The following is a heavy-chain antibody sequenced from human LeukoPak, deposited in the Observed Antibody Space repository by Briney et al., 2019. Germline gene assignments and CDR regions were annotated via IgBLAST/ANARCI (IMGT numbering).Heavy chain of an antibody. J-gene: IGHJ4*02. CDR2: IYSGGST. CDR1: GFTVSSNY. Sequence: PGGSLRLSCAASGFTVSSNYMSWVRQAPGKGLEWVSVIYSGGSTYYADSVKGRFTISRDNSKNTLYLQMNSLRAEDTAVYYCARGSAGGYSYGTFDYWGQGTLVTVS. V-gene: IGHV3-53*01. D-gene: IGHD5-18*01. CDR3: ARGSAGGYSYGTFDY.